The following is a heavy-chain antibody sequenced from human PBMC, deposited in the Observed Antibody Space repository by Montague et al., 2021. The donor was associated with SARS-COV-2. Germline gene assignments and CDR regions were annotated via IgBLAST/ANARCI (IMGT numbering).Heavy chain of an antibody. CDR3: ARGGGSGYRYYFDY. CDR2: IYYSGRT. CDR1: GGSISSYY. J-gene: IGHJ4*02. D-gene: IGHD3-22*01. V-gene: IGHV4-59*01. Sequence: SETLSLTCTVSGGSISSYYWNWIRQPPVKGLEWIGYIYYSGRTNYNSSLKSRVTISVDTSKNQFSLKLSSVTAADTAVYYCARGGGSGYRYYFDYWGQGSLVTVSS.